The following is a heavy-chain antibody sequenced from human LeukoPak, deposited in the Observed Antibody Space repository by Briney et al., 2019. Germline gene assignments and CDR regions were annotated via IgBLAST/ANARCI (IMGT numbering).Heavy chain of an antibody. J-gene: IGHJ4*02. CDR3: VRSLSGYYFDS. D-gene: IGHD3-10*01. CDR2: IRQDETEK. Sequence: GGSLRLSCAASGFTFSNYWMTWVRQAPGKGLEWVANIRQDETEKYYLDSVKGRFTISRDNAKNSLYLQMNSLRAGDTAVFYCVRSLSGYYFDSWGQGTLVTVSS. V-gene: IGHV3-7*01. CDR1: GFTFSNYW.